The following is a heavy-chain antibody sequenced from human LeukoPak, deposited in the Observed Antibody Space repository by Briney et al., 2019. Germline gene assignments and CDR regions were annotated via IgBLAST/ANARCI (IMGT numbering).Heavy chain of an antibody. CDR2: ISWNDNK. D-gene: IGHD6-13*01. Sequence: SGPTLVNPTQTLTLTCTFSGFSLSTSGVGVGWIRQPPGKALEWLALISWNDNKRYSPSLKSRLTITKATSKNQVVLTMTNMDPVGTATYYCARRGIAAELDYWGQGTLVTVSS. J-gene: IGHJ4*02. CDR3: ARRGIAAELDY. CDR1: GFSLSTSGVG. V-gene: IGHV2-5*01.